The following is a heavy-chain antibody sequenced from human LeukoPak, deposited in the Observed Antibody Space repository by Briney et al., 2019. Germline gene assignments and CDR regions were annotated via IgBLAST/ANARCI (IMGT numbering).Heavy chain of an antibody. D-gene: IGHD2-15*01. V-gene: IGHV4-38-2*02. CDR3: ARDLLYCSGGSCQDAFDI. CDR1: GYSISCGYY. Sequence: SETLFLTCTVSGYSISCGYYWGWLRPRPGKGLEGIGCIYHSVSTYYNPSLKSRVTISVDTSKNQFSLKLSSVTAADTAVYYCARDLLYCSGGSCQDAFDIWGQGTMVTVSS. CDR2: IYHSVST. J-gene: IGHJ3*02.